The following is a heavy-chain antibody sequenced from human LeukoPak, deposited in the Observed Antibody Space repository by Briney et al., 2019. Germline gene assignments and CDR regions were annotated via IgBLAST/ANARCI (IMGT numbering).Heavy chain of an antibody. J-gene: IGHJ4*02. V-gene: IGHV3-23*01. D-gene: IGHD6-19*01. Sequence: GGSLRLSCAASGFSFSTYAMTWVRQAPGKGLEWVSSISAGGGGTYYADSVKGRFTISRDNSKNTLYLQMNSLRAEDTAVYYCAKSRPLAGYFDYWGQGTLVTVSS. CDR3: AKSRPLAGYFDY. CDR2: ISAGGGGT. CDR1: GFSFSTYA.